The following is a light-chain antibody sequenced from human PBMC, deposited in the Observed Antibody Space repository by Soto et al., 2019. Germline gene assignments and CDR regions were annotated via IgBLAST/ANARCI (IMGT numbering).Light chain of an antibody. CDR2: QAS. CDR1: QGISNR. Sequence: DVQMTQSPSTLSASVGDRVTITCRASQGISNRLAWYQQKPGKAPKLLIYQASSLKSGIPSRFGGSGSGTEFTLTITSLQPDDFATYYCQQYNSHWTFGQETTVEIK. J-gene: IGKJ1*01. V-gene: IGKV1-5*03. CDR3: QQYNSHWT.